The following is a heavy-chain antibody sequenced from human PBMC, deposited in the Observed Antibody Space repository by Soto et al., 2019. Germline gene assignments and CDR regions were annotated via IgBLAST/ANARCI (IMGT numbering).Heavy chain of an antibody. Sequence: QVQLVESGGGVVQPGRSLRLSCAASGFTFSSYGMHWVRQAPGKGLEWVAVIWYDGSNKYYADSVKGRFTISRDNSKNTLYLQMNSVIAEDTAVYYCARGLAVAGTRAVADYWGQGTLVTVSS. V-gene: IGHV3-33*01. CDR2: IWYDGSNK. CDR1: GFTFSSYG. J-gene: IGHJ4*02. CDR3: ARGLAVAGTRAVADY. D-gene: IGHD6-19*01.